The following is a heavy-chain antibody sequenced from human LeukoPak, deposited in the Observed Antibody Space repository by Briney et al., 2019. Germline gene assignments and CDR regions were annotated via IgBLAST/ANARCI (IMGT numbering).Heavy chain of an antibody. J-gene: IGHJ4*02. CDR1: GYTFTSYA. Sequence: GASVKVSCKASGYTFTSYAMHWVRQAPGQRLEWMGWINAGNGNTKYSQKFQGRVTITRDTSASTAYMELSSLRSEDTAVYYCARGHTVTTGFDYWGQGTLVTVSS. D-gene: IGHD4-17*01. CDR3: ARGHTVTTGFDY. CDR2: INAGNGNT. V-gene: IGHV1-3*01.